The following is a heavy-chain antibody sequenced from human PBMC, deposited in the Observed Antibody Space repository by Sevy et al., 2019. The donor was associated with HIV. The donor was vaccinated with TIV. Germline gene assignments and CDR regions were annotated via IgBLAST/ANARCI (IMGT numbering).Heavy chain of an antibody. CDR2: ISSSVSTI. CDR1: GFTFSDYY. J-gene: IGHJ3*02. D-gene: IGHD3-10*01. V-gene: IGHV3-11*01. CDR3: ARKCIEITSGHDAFDI. Sequence: GGSLRLSCAASGFTFSDYYMSWIRQAPGKGLEWVSYISSSVSTIYYEDSVKGRFTISRDNAKNSLYLQMNSLIAEETAVYYCARKCIEITSGHDAFDIWGQGTMVTVSS.